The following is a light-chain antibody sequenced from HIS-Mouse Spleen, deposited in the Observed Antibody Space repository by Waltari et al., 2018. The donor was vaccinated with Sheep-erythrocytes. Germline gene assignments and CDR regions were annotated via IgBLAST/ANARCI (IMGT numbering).Light chain of an antibody. CDR3: CSYAGSSTPWV. J-gene: IGLJ3*02. Sequence: QSALTQPASVSGSPGQSITISCTGTRSAVGSYNLVSWYQQHPGKAPNLMIYEGSKRPSGVSNRFSGSKSGNTASLTISGLQAEDEADYYCCSYAGSSTPWVFGGGTKLTVL. V-gene: IGLV2-23*01. CDR1: RSAVGSYNL. CDR2: EGS.